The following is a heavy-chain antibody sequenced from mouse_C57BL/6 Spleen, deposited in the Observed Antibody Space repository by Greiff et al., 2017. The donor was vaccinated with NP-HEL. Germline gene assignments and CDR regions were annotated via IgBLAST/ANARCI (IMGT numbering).Heavy chain of an antibody. Sequence: EVQRVESGGGLVKPGGSLKLSCAASGFTFSSYTMSWVRQTPEKRLEWVAPISGGGGNTYSPDSVKCRFPISRENAKNTLYLQMSSLMSEDTALFYCARRGYSNPFAYWGQGTLVTVSA. V-gene: IGHV5-9*01. CDR3: ARRGYSNPFAY. CDR2: ISGGGGNT. CDR1: GFTFSSYT. J-gene: IGHJ3*01. D-gene: IGHD2-5*01.